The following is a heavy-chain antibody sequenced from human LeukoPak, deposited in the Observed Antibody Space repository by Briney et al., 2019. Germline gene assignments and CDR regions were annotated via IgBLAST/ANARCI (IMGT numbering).Heavy chain of an antibody. V-gene: IGHV3-7*03. D-gene: IGHD5-24*01. CDR3: ARRWKLSLDV. CDR1: GFTFSIDW. CDR2: IKDDVGVK. J-gene: IGHJ6*02. Sequence: GGSLRVSCAASGFTFSIDWMTWGRQAPGKGLGWVAKIKDDVGVKYYVDSVKSRFTISRDNAKKSLYLQMNNLRGEDTAVYFCARRWKLSLDVWGQGTTVTVSS.